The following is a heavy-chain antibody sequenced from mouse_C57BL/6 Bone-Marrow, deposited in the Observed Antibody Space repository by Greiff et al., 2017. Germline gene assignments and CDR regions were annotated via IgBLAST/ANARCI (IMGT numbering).Heavy chain of an antibody. CDR1: GYTFTSYW. D-gene: IGHD2-4*01. CDR3: ARIYYDPPWFAG. CDR2: IHPNSGST. Sequence: QVQLQQPGAELVKPGASVKLSCKASGYTFTSYWMHWVKQRPGQGLEWLGMIHPNSGSTNYNEKFKGKATLTVDKSSSTAYMQLSSLTSEDSAVYYCARIYYDPPWFAGWGQGTLVTVSA. V-gene: IGHV1-64*01. J-gene: IGHJ3*01.